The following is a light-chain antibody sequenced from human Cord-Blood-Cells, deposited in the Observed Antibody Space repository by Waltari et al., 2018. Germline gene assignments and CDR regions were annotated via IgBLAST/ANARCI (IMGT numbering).Light chain of an antibody. CDR3: AAWDDSLSGRV. Sequence: QSVLTQPPSASGTPGQRVTISCSGSSSNIGRHYVYWYQQLPGTAPKLRIYRNNRRPSGGPDRFAGSKSGTSGSLAISGLRSEDEADYYCAAWDDSLSGRVFGGGTKLTVL. CDR2: RNN. J-gene: IGLJ3*02. V-gene: IGLV1-47*01. CDR1: SSNIGRHY.